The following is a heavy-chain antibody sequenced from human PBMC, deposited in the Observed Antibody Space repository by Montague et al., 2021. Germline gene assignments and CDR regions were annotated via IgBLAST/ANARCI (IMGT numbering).Heavy chain of an antibody. CDR1: GGSISSSTHY. V-gene: IGHV4-39*01. CDR3: ARHGEGGCYTRAIEH. CDR2: IFRNGDS. J-gene: IGHJ4*02. Sequence: SETLSLTCTVSGGSISSSTHYWGWIRQTPGKDLDWIGSIFRNGDSFYNPSLKSPVIISVDTSGNQFSLRLTSVTAADTAVYFCARHGEGGCYTRAIEHWGQGILVTVSS. D-gene: IGHD3-3*01.